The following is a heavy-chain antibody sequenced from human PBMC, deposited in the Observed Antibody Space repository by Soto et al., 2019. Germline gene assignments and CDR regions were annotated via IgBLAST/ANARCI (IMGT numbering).Heavy chain of an antibody. CDR2: IFYTGRT. D-gene: IGHD3-22*01. V-gene: IGHV4-39*01. CDR1: DGSISTSSYY. Sequence: QLQMQEPGPGLVKPSETLSLTCTVSDGSISTSSYYWGWIRQSPGKGPEWIGTIFYTGRTYYNPPLESRVTLSVDTSKNQFSLHLTSVTAADTAVYYCTRHHPHHYDSSGYFDYWGQGTLVTVSS. CDR3: TRHHPHHYDSSGYFDY. J-gene: IGHJ4*02.